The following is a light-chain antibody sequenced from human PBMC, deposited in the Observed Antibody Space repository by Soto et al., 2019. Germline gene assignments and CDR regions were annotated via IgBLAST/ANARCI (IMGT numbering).Light chain of an antibody. CDR2: DVS. Sequence: QSALTQPASVSGSPGQSITISCIGTSSDVGGYNYVSWYQQPPGKVPKLMIYDVSNRPSGVSNRFSGSKAGNTASLTISGLQEEDEDDYYCSSYTTSSTWVFGGGTKLTVL. V-gene: IGLV2-14*01. J-gene: IGLJ3*02. CDR1: SSDVGGYNY. CDR3: SSYTTSSTWV.